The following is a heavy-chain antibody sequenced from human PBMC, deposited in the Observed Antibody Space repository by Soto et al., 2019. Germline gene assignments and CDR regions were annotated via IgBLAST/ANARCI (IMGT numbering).Heavy chain of an antibody. CDR1: GFSFKNYA. V-gene: IGHV3-30-3*01. D-gene: IGHD3-10*01. CDR3: ARGGRAETYYNAVDY. J-gene: IGHJ4*01. Sequence: QVQLVESGGGVVQPGSSLRLSCAASGFSFKNYAFHWVRQAPGKGLEWVALISHNDEPKIFYADSVQGRFTISRDNFKHPVSLHMNSLRDEDTSVYHCARGGRAETYYNAVDYWGQGTQVTVSS. CDR2: ISHNDEPKI.